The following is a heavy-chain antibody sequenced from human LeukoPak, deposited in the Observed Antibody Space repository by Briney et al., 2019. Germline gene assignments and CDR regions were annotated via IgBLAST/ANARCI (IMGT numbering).Heavy chain of an antibody. D-gene: IGHD2-8*01. V-gene: IGHV3-74*01. CDR2: INGDGSTI. J-gene: IGHJ3*02. CDR3: AKTGYCTNGVCYTGLGGDAFDI. CDR1: GFTFNGHW. Sequence: GGSLRLSCEASGFTFNGHWMHWVRQAPGKGLVWVSLINGDGSTISYADSVKGRFTISRDNAKNRLYLQMNSPRAEDTAVYYCAKTGYCTNGVCYTGLGGDAFDIWGQGTMVTVSS.